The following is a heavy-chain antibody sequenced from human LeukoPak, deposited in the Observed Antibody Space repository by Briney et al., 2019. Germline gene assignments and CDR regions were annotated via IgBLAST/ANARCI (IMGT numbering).Heavy chain of an antibody. CDR2: IYYSGST. Sequence: SETLSLTCTVSGGSISSYYWSWIRQPPGKGLEGIGYIYYSGSTNYNPSLKSRVTISVDTSKNQFSLKLSSVTAADTAVYYCARDLLPGENAFDIWGQGTMVTVSS. V-gene: IGHV4-59*01. CDR1: GGSISSYY. D-gene: IGHD3-10*01. CDR3: ARDLLPGENAFDI. J-gene: IGHJ3*02.